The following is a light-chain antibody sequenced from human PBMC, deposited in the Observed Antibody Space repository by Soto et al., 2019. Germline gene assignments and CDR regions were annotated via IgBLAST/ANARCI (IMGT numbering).Light chain of an antibody. CDR3: QQYSQWPPFT. J-gene: IGKJ5*01. Sequence: EIVMTQSPATLSVSPGERATLSCWASQSVSSNYLAWYQQKPGQAPSLLIYDTSTRATGIPARFSGTGSGTDFTLTISSLQPEDLGVYYCQQYSQWPPFTFGQGTRLEIK. CDR2: DTS. CDR1: QSVSSN. V-gene: IGKV3-15*01.